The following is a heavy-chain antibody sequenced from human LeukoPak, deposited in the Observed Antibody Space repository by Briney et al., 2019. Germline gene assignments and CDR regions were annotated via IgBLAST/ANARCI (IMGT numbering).Heavy chain of an antibody. CDR1: GFTFSSYG. Sequence: GGSLRLSCAASGFTFSSYGMHWVRQAPGKGLEWVAVISYDGSNKYYADSVKGRFTISRDNSKNTLYLQMNSLRAEDTAVYYCAKAKRWELLSWGQGTLVTVSS. CDR2: ISYDGSNK. J-gene: IGHJ4*02. CDR3: AKAKRWELLS. V-gene: IGHV3-30*18. D-gene: IGHD1-26*01.